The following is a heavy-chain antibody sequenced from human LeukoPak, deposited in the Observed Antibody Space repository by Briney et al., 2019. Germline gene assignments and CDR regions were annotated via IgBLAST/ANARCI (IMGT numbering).Heavy chain of an antibody. Sequence: SETLSLTCTVSGGSISSSSYYWGWIRQPPGKGLEWIGRIYYSGSTYYNPSLKTRVPISVDTSKNQFSLKLSSVTAADTAVYYCARSLKYELVISDYWGQGTLVTVSS. CDR3: ARSLKYELVISDY. J-gene: IGHJ4*02. V-gene: IGHV4-39*01. D-gene: IGHD3-9*01. CDR2: IYYSGST. CDR1: GGSISSSSYY.